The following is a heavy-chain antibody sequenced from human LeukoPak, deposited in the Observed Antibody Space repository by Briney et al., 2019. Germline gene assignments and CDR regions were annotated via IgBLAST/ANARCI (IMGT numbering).Heavy chain of an antibody. CDR2: IYVSGNA. CDR1: GYSFNNRNW. J-gene: IGHJ4*02. D-gene: IGHD6-19*01. Sequence: SDSLSLTCAVSGYSFNNRNWWGWVRQPPGEGLGGIGNIYVSGNAYYRPSLTGRVTISLDTSKNQISLKLRSVTAVDTAVYYCARLGGSGYLYFDSGRRGTLVSVSS. V-gene: IGHV4-28*01. CDR3: ARLGGSGYLYFDS.